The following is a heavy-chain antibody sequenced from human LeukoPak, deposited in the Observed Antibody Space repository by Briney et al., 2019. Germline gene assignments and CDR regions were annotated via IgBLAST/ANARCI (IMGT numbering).Heavy chain of an antibody. CDR3: ARDLRVGATEYDAFDI. D-gene: IGHD1-26*01. Sequence: AGGSLRLSCAASGFTFSSYWMSWVRQAPGKGLEWVANIKQDGSEKYYVDSVKGRFTISRDNAKNSLYLQMNSLRAEDTAVYYCARDLRVGATEYDAFDIWGQGTMVTVSS. V-gene: IGHV3-7*01. J-gene: IGHJ3*02. CDR2: IKQDGSEK. CDR1: GFTFSSYW.